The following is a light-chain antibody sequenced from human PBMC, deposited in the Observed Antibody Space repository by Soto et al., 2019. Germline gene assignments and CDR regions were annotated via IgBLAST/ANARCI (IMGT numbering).Light chain of an antibody. V-gene: IGKV1-5*03. J-gene: IGKJ4*01. CDR2: KAS. CDR1: QSISSW. Sequence: DIQMTQSPSTLSASEGDRVTITCRASQSISSWLAWYQQKPGKAPKLLIYKASSLESGVPSRFSGSGSGTEFTLTISSLQPDDFATYYCQQYNSYSPLTFGGGTKVEIK. CDR3: QQYNSYSPLT.